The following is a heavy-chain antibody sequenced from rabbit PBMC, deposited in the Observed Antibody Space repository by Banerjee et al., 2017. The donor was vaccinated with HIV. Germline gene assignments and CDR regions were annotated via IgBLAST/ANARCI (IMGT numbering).Heavy chain of an antibody. V-gene: IGHV1S45*01. CDR1: GFSFSSSYW. J-gene: IGHJ4*01. CDR2: IYTGSSGST. Sequence: QEQLEESGGDLVKPEGSLTLTCTASGFSFSSSYWICWVRQAPGKGLEWIACIYTGSSGSTYYASWAKGRFTISKTSSTTVTLQMTTMTGADTDTYFCARWVSGSNYWDLWGPGTLVTVS. D-gene: IGHD8-1*01. CDR3: ARWVSGSNYWDL.